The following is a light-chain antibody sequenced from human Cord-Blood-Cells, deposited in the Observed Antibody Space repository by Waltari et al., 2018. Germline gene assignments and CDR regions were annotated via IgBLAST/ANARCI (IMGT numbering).Light chain of an antibody. CDR2: AAS. J-gene: IGKJ4*01. CDR1: QGISNS. V-gene: IGKV1-NL1*01. Sequence: QMPHAPPSLSASAGSTATMTCRSSQGISNSLAWYQQKPGKAPKHLLYAASRLESGVPSRFSGSGSGTDYTLTISSLQPEDFATYYCQQYYSTPLTFGGGTKVEIK. CDR3: QQYYSTPLT.